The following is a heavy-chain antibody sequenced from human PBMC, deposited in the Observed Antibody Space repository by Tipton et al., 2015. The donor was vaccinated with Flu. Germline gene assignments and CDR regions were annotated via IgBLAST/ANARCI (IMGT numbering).Heavy chain of an antibody. D-gene: IGHD3-10*01. CDR2: IYYSRTT. Sequence: TLSLTCTVSGASVTNSFWSWIRQPSGKGLEWIGYIYYSRTTNFNPSLKNRVIISVDTSKHQFSLTLSSVTSADTALYYCARTTDSGDFDYWGRGTLVTVSS. V-gene: IGHV4-59*02. J-gene: IGHJ4*02. CDR3: ARTTDSGDFDY. CDR1: GASVTNSF.